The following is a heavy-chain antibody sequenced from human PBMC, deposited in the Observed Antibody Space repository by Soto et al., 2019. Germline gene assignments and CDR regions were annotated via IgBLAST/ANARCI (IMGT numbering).Heavy chain of an antibody. CDR1: GFTFSSYS. CDR3: ARDTLFLFEVPLPFDY. J-gene: IGHJ4*02. Sequence: PGGSLRLSCAASGFTFSSYSMNWVRQAPGKGLEWVSYISSSSSTIYYADSVKGRFTISRDNAKNSLYLQMNSLRDEDTAVYFCARDTLFLFEVPLPFDYRGQGTLVTVSS. D-gene: IGHD3-3*01. V-gene: IGHV3-48*02. CDR2: ISSSSSTI.